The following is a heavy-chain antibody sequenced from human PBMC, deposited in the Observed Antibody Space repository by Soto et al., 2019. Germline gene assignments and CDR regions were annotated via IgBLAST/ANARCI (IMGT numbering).Heavy chain of an antibody. J-gene: IGHJ4*02. CDR1: GASISSGGYY. CDR2: IYYSGIS. V-gene: IGHV4-31*03. Sequence: QVQLLESGLGLVKPSQTLSLICNVSGASISSGGYYWSWIRQRPGGGLEWLGFIYYSGISHYNPSLKSRATISVDTSKNQFSLKLISVTAADTAVYYCARTEWIQLWFDYWGQGALVTVS. CDR3: ARTEWIQLWFDY. D-gene: IGHD5-18*01.